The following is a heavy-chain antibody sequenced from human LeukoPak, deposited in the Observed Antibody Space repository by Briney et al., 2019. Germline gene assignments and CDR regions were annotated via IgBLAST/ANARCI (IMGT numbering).Heavy chain of an antibody. CDR3: AKVQQLGGAFDY. Sequence: ASVKVSCKASGYTFTGYYMHWVRQAPGQGLEWMGWINPNSGGTNYAQKFQGRVTMTRDTSISTAYMELSRLRSDDTAVYYCAKVQQLGGAFDYWGQGTLVTVSS. V-gene: IGHV1-2*02. CDR1: GYTFTGYY. CDR2: INPNSGGT. D-gene: IGHD6-13*01. J-gene: IGHJ4*02.